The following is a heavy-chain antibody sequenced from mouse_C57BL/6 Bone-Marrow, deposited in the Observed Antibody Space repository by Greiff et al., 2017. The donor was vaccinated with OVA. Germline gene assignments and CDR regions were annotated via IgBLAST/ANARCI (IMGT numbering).Heavy chain of an antibody. CDR2: IDPETGGT. Sequence: VKLVESGAELVRPGASVTLSCKASGYTFTDYEMHWVKQTPVHGLEWIGAIDPETGGTAYNQTFKGKAILTADKSSSTAYMELRSLTSEDSAVYYCTRRADLLDYDSAWFAYWGQGTLVTVSA. D-gene: IGHD2-4*01. CDR1: GYTFTDYE. J-gene: IGHJ3*01. V-gene: IGHV1-15*01. CDR3: TRRADLLDYDSAWFAY.